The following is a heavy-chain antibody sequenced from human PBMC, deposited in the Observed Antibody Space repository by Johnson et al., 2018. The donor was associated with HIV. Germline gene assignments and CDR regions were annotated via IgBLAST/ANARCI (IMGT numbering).Heavy chain of an antibody. Sequence: VQLVESGGGLVQPGGSLRLSCAASGFTFSSYAMSWVRQAPGKGLEWVSVIYSGGSTYYADSVKGRFTISRDNSKNTLYLQMNSLRAEDTAVYYCARKKATVFSTTSTNYAFDIWGQGTMVTASS. CDR1: GFTFSSYA. V-gene: IGHV3-66*01. CDR2: IYSGGST. CDR3: ARKKATVFSTTSTNYAFDI. J-gene: IGHJ3*02. D-gene: IGHD1-1*01.